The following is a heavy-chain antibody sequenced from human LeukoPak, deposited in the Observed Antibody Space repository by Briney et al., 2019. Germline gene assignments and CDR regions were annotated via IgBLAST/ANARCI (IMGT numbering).Heavy chain of an antibody. CDR3: ARDRIAARRSISYYYYMDV. V-gene: IGHV1-46*01. Sequence: ASVKVSCKASGYTFTSYYMHWVRQAPGQGLEWMGIINPSGGSTGYAQKFQGRVTMTRDMSTSTVYMELSSLRSEDTAVYYCARDRIAARRSISYYYYMDVWGKGTTVTVSS. CDR1: GYTFTSYY. CDR2: INPSGGST. D-gene: IGHD6-6*01. J-gene: IGHJ6*03.